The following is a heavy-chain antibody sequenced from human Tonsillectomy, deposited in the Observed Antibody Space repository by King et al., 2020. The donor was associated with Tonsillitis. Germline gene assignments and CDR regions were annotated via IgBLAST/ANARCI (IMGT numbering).Heavy chain of an antibody. V-gene: IGHV3-33*08. J-gene: IGHJ6*03. CDR1: GFTFSTYG. D-gene: IGHD6-13*01. CDR3: AREASPATGPDLYYYYMDV. CDR2: IWYDGSVE. Sequence: VQLVESGGGVVQPGRSLRLSCAVSGFTFSTYGMHWVRQAPGKGLQWVALIWYDGSVEYYGDSVKGRFSISRDNSNNTLYLQMNRLRAEDTALYYCAREASPATGPDLYYYYMDVWGKGTTVTVSS.